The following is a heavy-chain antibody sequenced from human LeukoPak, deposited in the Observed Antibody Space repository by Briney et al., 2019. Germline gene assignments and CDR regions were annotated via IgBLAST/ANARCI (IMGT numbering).Heavy chain of an antibody. CDR2: ISAYNGNT. J-gene: IGHJ6*03. D-gene: IGHD3-3*01. Sequence: RASVKVSCKASGYTFTSYGISWVRQAPGQGLEWMGWISAYNGNTNYAQKLQGRVTMTTDTSTSTAYMELRSLRSDDTAVYYCARETKAIFGVAILYYMDVWGKGTTVTVSS. CDR3: ARETKAIFGVAILYYMDV. V-gene: IGHV1-18*01. CDR1: GYTFTSYG.